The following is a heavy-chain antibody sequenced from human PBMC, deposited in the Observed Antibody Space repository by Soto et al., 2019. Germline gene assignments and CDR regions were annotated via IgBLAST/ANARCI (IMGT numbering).Heavy chain of an antibody. V-gene: IGHV3-30*03. CDR1: GFTFSRFD. J-gene: IGHJ4*02. Sequence: GGSLRLSCAASGFTFSRFDMHWVRQAPGKGLEWVAVISEDGNTKYYADSVKGRFTISRHNSKNTLYLQMNSLRAEDTAVYYCAREGGYYHYFDYWGRGTLVTVSS. CDR2: ISEDGNTK. D-gene: IGHD1-26*01. CDR3: AREGGYYHYFDY.